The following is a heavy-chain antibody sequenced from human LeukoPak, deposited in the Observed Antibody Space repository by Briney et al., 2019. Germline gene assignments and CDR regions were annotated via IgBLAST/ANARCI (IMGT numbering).Heavy chain of an antibody. J-gene: IGHJ5*02. Sequence: PSETLSLTCTVSGGSISSRSYYWGWIRQPPGKGLEWIGSIYYSGSTYYNPSLKRRVTISVDTSKNQFSLKLSSVTAADTAVYYCATQTYSSSWTVWFDPWGQGTLVTVSS. D-gene: IGHD6-13*01. CDR3: ATQTYSSSWTVWFDP. CDR1: GGSISSRSYY. V-gene: IGHV4-39*01. CDR2: IYYSGST.